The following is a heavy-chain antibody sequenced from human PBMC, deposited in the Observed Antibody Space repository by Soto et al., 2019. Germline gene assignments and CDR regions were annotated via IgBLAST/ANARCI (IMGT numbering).Heavy chain of an antibody. D-gene: IGHD3-10*01. CDR1: GFTFSSYA. J-gene: IGHJ4*02. CDR3: ARDGRVIITGGDFDY. V-gene: IGHV3-30-3*01. CDR2: ISDDGSNK. Sequence: QVQLVESGGGVVQPGRSLRLSCAASGFTFSSYAMHWVRQAPGKGLEWVAVISDDGSNKYYADSVKGRFTISRDNSKNTLYLQMNRLRAEDTAVYYYARDGRVIITGGDFDYWGQGTLVTVSS.